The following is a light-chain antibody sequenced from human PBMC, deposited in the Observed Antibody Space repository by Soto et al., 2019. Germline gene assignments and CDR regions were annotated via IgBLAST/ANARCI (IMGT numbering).Light chain of an antibody. V-gene: IGKV3-15*01. CDR1: QSVSSN. Sequence: EIVMTQSPATLSVSPGERATLSCRASQSVSSNLAWYQQKPGQAPRLLIYGASTRAPGIPTGFSGSGSGTEFTLTISSLQSEDFAVYYCQQYNNWPPLTFGGGTKVEIK. J-gene: IGKJ4*01. CDR2: GAS. CDR3: QQYNNWPPLT.